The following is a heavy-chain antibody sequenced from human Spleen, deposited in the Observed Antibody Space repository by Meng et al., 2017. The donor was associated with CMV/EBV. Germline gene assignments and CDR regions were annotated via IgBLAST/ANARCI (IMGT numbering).Heavy chain of an antibody. V-gene: IGHV3-21*01. J-gene: IGHJ3*02. CDR3: ARVDYDFWSGQDAFDI. CDR1: GFTFSSYS. Sequence: GESLKISCIASGFTFSSYSMNWVRQAPGKGLEWVSSISSSSSYIYYADSVKGRFTISRDNAKNSLYLQMNSLRAEDTAVYYCARVDYDFWSGQDAFDIWGQGTMVTVSS. D-gene: IGHD3-3*01. CDR2: ISSSSSYI.